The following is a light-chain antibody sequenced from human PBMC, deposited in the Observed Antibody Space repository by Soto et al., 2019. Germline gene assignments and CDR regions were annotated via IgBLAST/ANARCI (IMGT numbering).Light chain of an antibody. CDR3: QQRSNWPPWT. J-gene: IGKJ1*01. CDR2: DAS. V-gene: IGKV3-11*01. Sequence: EIVLTQSPATLSLSPGERATLSCRASQSVSSYLAWYQQKPGQAPRLLIYDASNRATGIPARFSGSGSGTDFTLTISSLEPEDSAVYYCQQRSNWPPWTFGQGPRWKSN. CDR1: QSVSSY.